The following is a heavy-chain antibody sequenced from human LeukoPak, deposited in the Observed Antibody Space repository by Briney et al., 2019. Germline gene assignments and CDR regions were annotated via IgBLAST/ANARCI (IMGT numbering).Heavy chain of an antibody. V-gene: IGHV3-15*01. J-gene: IGHJ4*02. D-gene: IGHD4-23*01. CDR1: GFTFTNAW. CDR2: IKSKTDGETT. Sequence: GGSLRLPCVDSGFTFTNAWMSWVRQAPGKGLEWIGRIKSKTDGETTNYAEPVRGRFTISRDDSNSIAYLQMNSLIIEDTAVYFCTRDPHYYHGNPHDFWGQGTRVTVSS. CDR3: TRDPHYYHGNPHDF.